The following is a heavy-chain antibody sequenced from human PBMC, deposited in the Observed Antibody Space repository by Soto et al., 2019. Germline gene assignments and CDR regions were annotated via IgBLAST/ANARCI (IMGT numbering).Heavy chain of an antibody. V-gene: IGHV3-23*01. CDR1: GFTFSNYA. D-gene: IGHD3-10*01. CDR3: ATTRATIMIWGVIMTAIDY. J-gene: IGHJ4*02. CDR2: ISGNGGST. Sequence: EVQLLESGGGLVQPGGSLRLSCVASGFTFSNYAMSWVRQAPGKGLEWVSGISGNGGSTYDADSVKGRFTISRDNSENTLYLQMNSLRAEDTAVYYCATTRATIMIWGVIMTAIDYWGQGTLVTVSS.